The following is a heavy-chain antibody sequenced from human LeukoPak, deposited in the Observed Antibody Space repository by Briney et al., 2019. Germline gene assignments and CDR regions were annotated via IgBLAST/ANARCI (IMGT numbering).Heavy chain of an antibody. CDR2: IIPIFGTA. CDR3: ARDGTTGTTVAFDI. D-gene: IGHD1-1*01. J-gene: IGHJ3*02. CDR1: GGTFSSYA. Sequence: ASVKVSCKASGGTFSSYAISWLRQAPGQGLEWMGGIIPIFGTANYAQKFQGRVTITTDESTSTAYMELSSLRSEDTAVYYCARDGTTGTTVAFDIWGQGTMVTVSS. V-gene: IGHV1-69*05.